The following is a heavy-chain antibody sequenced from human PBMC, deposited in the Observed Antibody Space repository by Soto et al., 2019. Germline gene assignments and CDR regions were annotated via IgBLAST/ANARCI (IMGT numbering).Heavy chain of an antibody. CDR3: AHAYGGRSLY. V-gene: IGHV2-5*02. Sequence: QITLKESGPTMVKPTQTLTLTCTFSGFSLSTSRVGVGWIRHPPGKALEWLAVIYWDDSKTYRPSLKSRLTITKDTSKNQVALTMTNMDPVDTATYYCAHAYGGRSLYWGQGTLVTVS. D-gene: IGHD3-10*01. J-gene: IGHJ4*02. CDR1: GFSLSTSRVG. CDR2: IYWDDSK.